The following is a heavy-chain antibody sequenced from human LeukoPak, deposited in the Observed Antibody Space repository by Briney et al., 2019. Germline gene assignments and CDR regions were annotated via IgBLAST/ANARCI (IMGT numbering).Heavy chain of an antibody. CDR3: ARDRSIAAAGTNDY. D-gene: IGHD6-13*01. CDR2: IYYSGST. Sequence: SETLSLTCTVSGGSISSYYWSWIRQPPGKGLEWIGYIYYSGSTNYNPSLKGRVTISVDTSMDQFSLKLTSVTAADTAVYYCARDRSIAAAGTNDYWGQGILVTVSS. J-gene: IGHJ4*02. V-gene: IGHV4-59*12. CDR1: GGSISSYY.